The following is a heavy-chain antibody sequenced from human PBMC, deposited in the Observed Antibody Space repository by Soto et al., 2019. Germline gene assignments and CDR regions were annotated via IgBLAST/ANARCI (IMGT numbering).Heavy chain of an antibody. V-gene: IGHV4-38-2*02. CDR3: VRDGGATLDY. Sequence: SETLSLTCDVSGYSMKTGYDWGWIRQPPGKGLEWIGSMYHSGRTYNNPSLKSRVTISIDTSKNQLSLRLSSVTAADTALYYCVRDGGATLDYWGQGTRVTVSS. D-gene: IGHD1-26*01. J-gene: IGHJ4*02. CDR1: GYSMKTGYD. CDR2: MYHSGRT.